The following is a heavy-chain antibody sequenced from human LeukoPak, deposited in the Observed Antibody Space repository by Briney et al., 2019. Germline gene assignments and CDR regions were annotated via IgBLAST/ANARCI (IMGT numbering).Heavy chain of an antibody. CDR2: IRSKTYGGTI. D-gene: IGHD3-3*01. CDR1: GFTFGDYG. CDR3: ARAPYYDFILDY. J-gene: IGHJ4*02. V-gene: IGHV3-49*03. Sequence: PGGSLRLSCTTSGFTFGDYGLSWFRQGPGKGQQWVGFIRSKTYGGTIEYAASVKGRFTISRDDSKSIAYLQMNSLKTEDTAVYYCARAPYYDFILDYWGQGTLVTVSS.